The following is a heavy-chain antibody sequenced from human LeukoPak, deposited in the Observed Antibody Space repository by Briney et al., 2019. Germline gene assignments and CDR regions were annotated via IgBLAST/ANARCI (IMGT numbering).Heavy chain of an antibody. Sequence: SETLSLTCTVSGDSISSSSYYWDWIRQPPGTGLEWIGSVYYTGSTDYNSSLKSRVTISVDTSKNQFSLKLSSVTAADTAVYYCASSGSYPRYWGQGTLVTVSS. CDR2: VYYTGST. D-gene: IGHD1-26*01. CDR3: ASSGSYPRY. CDR1: GDSISSSSYY. J-gene: IGHJ4*02. V-gene: IGHV4-39*07.